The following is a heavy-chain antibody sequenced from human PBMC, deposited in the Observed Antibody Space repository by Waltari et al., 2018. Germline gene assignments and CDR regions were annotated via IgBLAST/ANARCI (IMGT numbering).Heavy chain of an antibody. D-gene: IGHD6-13*01. Sequence: EVQLVESGGGLIQPGGYLRLSCAASGFTVSSNDMSWVRQSPGKGLEWVSVIYSGGSTYYADSVKGRFTISRDNSKNTLYLQMNSLRAEDTAVYYCARGPNRGYSSSWGQGTLVTVSS. V-gene: IGHV3-53*01. J-gene: IGHJ4*02. CDR2: IYSGGST. CDR3: ARGPNRGYSSS. CDR1: GFTVSSND.